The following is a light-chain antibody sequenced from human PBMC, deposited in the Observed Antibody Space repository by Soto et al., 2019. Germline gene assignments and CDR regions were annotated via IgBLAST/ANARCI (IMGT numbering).Light chain of an antibody. CDR3: QQYKSYPWT. CDR2: DAS. J-gene: IGKJ1*01. CDR1: QSISSW. V-gene: IGKV1-5*01. Sequence: DIQMTQSPSTLSASVGDRVTITCRASQSISSWLAWYQQKPGKAPKLLFYDASSLGSGVPSRFSGSGSGTEFTLTISSLQPDDFATFYCQQYKSYPWTFGQGTKVEIK.